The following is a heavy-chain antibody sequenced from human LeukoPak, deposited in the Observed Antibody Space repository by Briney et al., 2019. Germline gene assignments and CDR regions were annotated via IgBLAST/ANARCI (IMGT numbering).Heavy chain of an antibody. CDR2: IGQDGTEK. Sequence: GGSLRLSCAASGFTLSSYWMTWARQAPGKGLEWVANIGQDGTEKYSVDSVKGRFTISRDNAKNSLYLQMNSLRAEDTGVYYWARGWAAIDSWGQGTLVTVSS. V-gene: IGHV3-7*04. J-gene: IGHJ4*02. CDR1: GFTLSSYW. D-gene: IGHD5-18*01. CDR3: ARGWAAIDS.